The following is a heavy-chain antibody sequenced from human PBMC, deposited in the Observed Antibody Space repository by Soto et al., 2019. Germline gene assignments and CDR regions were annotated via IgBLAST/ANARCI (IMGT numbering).Heavy chain of an antibody. V-gene: IGHV1-2*02. CDR1: GYTFTGYY. J-gene: IGHJ5*02. Sequence: WASVKVSCKASGYTFTGYYMHWVRQAPGQGLEWMGWINPNSGGTNYAQKFQGRVTMTRDTSISTAYMELSRLRSDDTAVYYCARDRKFSATVTTRNDWFDPWGQGTLVTVSS. CDR2: INPNSGGT. D-gene: IGHD4-17*01. CDR3: ARDRKFSATVTTRNDWFDP.